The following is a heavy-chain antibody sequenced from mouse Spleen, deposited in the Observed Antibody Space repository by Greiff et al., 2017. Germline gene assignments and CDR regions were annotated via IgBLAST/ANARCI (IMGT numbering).Heavy chain of an antibody. J-gene: IGHJ3*01. CDR2: INPNNGGT. Sequence: EVKLQESGPELVKPGASVKIPCKASGYTFTDYNMDWVKQSHGKSLEWIGDINPNNGGTIYNQKFKGKATLTVDKSSSTAYMELRSLTSEDTAVYYCARSGAYYSNYLFAYWGQGTLVTVSA. D-gene: IGHD2-5*01. CDR1: GYTFTDYN. V-gene: IGHV1-18*01. CDR3: ARSGAYYSNYLFAY.